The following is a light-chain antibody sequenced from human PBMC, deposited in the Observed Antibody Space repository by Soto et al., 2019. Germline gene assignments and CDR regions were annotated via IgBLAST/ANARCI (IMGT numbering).Light chain of an antibody. J-gene: IGKJ5*01. CDR3: QQLNAYPLT. CDR1: QGISSY. V-gene: IGKV1-9*01. CDR2: GAS. Sequence: DIQLTQSPSFLSASVGDRVTITCRASQGISSYLAWLQQKPGRAPNLLIYGASTLQSGVPSRFSGSGSVTDYTLTISNLQPEDFATYYVQQLNAYPLTFGQWTRLEIK.